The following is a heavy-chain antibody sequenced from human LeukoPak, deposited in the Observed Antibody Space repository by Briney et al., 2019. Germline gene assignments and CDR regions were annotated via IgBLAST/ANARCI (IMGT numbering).Heavy chain of an antibody. CDR1: GYTFTSYY. CDR3: ARVSIAAAYDY. V-gene: IGHV1-46*01. J-gene: IGHJ4*02. D-gene: IGHD6-13*01. CDR2: INPSGGST. Sequence: ASVNVSCTASGYTFTSYYMHWVRQAPGQGLEWMGIINPSGGSTSYAQKFQGRVTMTRDTSTSTVYMELSSLRSEDTAVYYCARVSIAAAYDYWGQGTLVTVSS.